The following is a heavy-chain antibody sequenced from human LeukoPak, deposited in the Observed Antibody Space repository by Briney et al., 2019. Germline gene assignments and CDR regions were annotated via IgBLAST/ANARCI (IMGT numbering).Heavy chain of an antibody. J-gene: IGHJ4*02. CDR1: GGSISSSSYY. CDR2: IYYSGST. Sequence: SETLSLTCTVSGGSISSSSYYWGWIRQPPGKGLEWIGYIYYSGSTNYNPSLKSRVTISVDTSKNQFSLKLSSVTAEDTAVYYCARDPGGYSGYGQGFDYWGQGTLVTVSS. D-gene: IGHD5-12*01. V-gene: IGHV4-61*01. CDR3: ARDPGGYSGYGQGFDY.